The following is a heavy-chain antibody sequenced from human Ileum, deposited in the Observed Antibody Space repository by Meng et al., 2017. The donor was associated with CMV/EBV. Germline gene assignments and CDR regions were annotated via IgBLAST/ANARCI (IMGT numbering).Heavy chain of an antibody. CDR2: LRTSGTT. CDR1: GDSISCYH. D-gene: IGHD3-10*01. Sequence: LPRPRAGLVNTSEPLPLTCVVSGDSISCYHWAWIRQPAGKGLEWIGRLRTSGTTDHNPSLKSRVTLSIDTSKNQFSLKLNSVTAADTAVYYCGRAGARGVPVDMWGQGTLVTVSS. J-gene: IGHJ4*02. CDR3: GRAGARGVPVDM. V-gene: IGHV4-4*07.